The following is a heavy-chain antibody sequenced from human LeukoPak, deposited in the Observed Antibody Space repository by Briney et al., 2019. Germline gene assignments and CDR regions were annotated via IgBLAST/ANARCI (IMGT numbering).Heavy chain of an antibody. Sequence: SETLSLTSSFSGDSTGSNTYYWSWIRQHPEKGLEWIGYIHYSGSTFYNPSLNSRATLLMDTSNNLFSLSLTSATAADTAVYFCARDVRGVAGAFELWGQGTRVTVSS. CDR1: GDSTGSNTYY. V-gene: IGHV4-31*03. CDR2: IHYSGST. D-gene: IGHD3-10*02. J-gene: IGHJ3*01. CDR3: ARDVRGVAGAFEL.